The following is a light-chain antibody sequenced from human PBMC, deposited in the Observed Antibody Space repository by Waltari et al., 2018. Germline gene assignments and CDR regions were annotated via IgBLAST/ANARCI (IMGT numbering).Light chain of an antibody. V-gene: IGKV3-20*01. CDR2: GVS. CDR1: QSVSSYY. CDR3: QQYVSSPPMYT. Sequence: EIVLTQSPGTXSLSPGERATLSCRASQSVSSYYLAWYQQKSGQAPRLLIYGVSNRATSXXDRFSGSGSGTDFTLTIXRLEPEDFAVYYCQQYVSSPPMYTFXHGTKLEIK. J-gene: IGKJ2*01.